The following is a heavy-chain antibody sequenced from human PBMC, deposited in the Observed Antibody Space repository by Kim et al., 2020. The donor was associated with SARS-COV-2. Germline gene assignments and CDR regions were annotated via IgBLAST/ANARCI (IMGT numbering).Heavy chain of an antibody. CDR2: ISSSGSTI. D-gene: IGHD4-17*01. Sequence: GGSLRLSCAASGFTFSSYEMNWVRQAPGKGLEWVSYISSSGSTIYYADSVKGRFTISRDNAKNSLYLQMNSLRAEDTAVYYCARGYGDNGNWFDPWGQGTLVTVSS. CDR1: GFTFSSYE. J-gene: IGHJ5*02. V-gene: IGHV3-48*03. CDR3: ARGYGDNGNWFDP.